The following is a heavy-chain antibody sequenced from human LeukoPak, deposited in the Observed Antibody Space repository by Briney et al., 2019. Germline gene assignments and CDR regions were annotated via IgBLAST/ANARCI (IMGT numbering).Heavy chain of an antibody. J-gene: IGHJ4*02. CDR3: ARVGIRGYSGYDLDY. V-gene: IGHV1-2*06. D-gene: IGHD5-12*01. Sequence: VSVKVSCKASGYTFTGYYMHWVRQAPGQGLEWMGRINPNSGGTNYAQKFQGRVTMTRDTSISTAYMELSRLRSDDTAVYYCARVGIRGYSGYDLDYWGQGTLVTVSS. CDR2: INPNSGGT. CDR1: GYTFTGYY.